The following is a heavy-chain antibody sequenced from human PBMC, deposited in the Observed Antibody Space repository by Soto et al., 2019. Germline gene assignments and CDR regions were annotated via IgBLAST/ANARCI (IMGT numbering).Heavy chain of an antibody. D-gene: IGHD3-22*01. V-gene: IGHV1-69*13. CDR3: ARDLKRYYYISGYGYYYYGMYV. CDR1: GGSISSYA. CDR2: IIPIFGTA. Sequence: GSSVKVSSKDSGGSISSYAIRWVRQAPGQGIEWMGGIIPIFGTAHYAQKFQGRVTITADESRTTASMELSSLRSEDTAVYYCARDLKRYYYISGYGYYYYGMYVWGQGTTVTVSS. J-gene: IGHJ6*02.